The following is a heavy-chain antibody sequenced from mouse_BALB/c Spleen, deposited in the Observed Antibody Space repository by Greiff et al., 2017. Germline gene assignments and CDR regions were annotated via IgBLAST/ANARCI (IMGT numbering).Heavy chain of an antibody. CDR2: IYPADSYT. Sequence: QVQLQQSGAELVRPGASVKLSCTASGFNFTNYCIHWVKQRPGQGLEWIGNIYPADSYTNYNQKFKDKATLTVDKSSSTAYMQLSSPTSEDSAVYYGTNTSDAWFAYWGQGTLVTVSA. V-gene: IGHV1-69*02. J-gene: IGHJ3*01. D-gene: IGHD1-1*01. CDR1: GFNFTNYC. CDR3: TNTSDAWFAY.